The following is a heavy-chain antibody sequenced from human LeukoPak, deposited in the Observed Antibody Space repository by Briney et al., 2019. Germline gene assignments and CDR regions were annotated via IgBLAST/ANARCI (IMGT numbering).Heavy chain of an antibody. V-gene: IGHV3-20*04. CDR2: INWNGGST. Sequence: GGSLRLSCAASGSTFDAYGMSWVRQPPGKGLQWVAGINWNGGSTGYADSVRGRFTVSRDNAKNSLYLQMNSLRAEDTALYYCARGDSSGWYFDQWGQGILVTVSA. D-gene: IGHD6-19*01. CDR1: GSTFDAYG. CDR3: ARGDSSGWYFDQ. J-gene: IGHJ4*02.